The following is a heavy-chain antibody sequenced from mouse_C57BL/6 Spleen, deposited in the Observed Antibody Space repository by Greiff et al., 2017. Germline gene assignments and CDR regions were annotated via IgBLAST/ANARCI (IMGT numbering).Heavy chain of an antibody. CDR3: ARGGNYYGSSFYWYFDV. J-gene: IGHJ1*03. CDR1: GYTFTGYW. CDR2: ILPGSGST. V-gene: IGHV1-9*01. Sequence: VQLQQSGAELMKPGASVKLSCKATGYTFTGYWIEWVKQRPGHGLEWIGEILPGSGSTNYNEKFKGKATFTADTSSNTAYMQLSSLTTDDSAIYYCARGGNYYGSSFYWYFDVWGTGTTVTVSS. D-gene: IGHD1-1*01.